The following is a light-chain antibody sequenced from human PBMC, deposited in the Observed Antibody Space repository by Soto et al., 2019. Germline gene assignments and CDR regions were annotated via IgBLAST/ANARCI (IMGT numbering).Light chain of an antibody. J-gene: IGLJ2*01. CDR2: DNT. CDR1: SSNIGTGYD. V-gene: IGLV1-40*01. CDR3: QSYDSSLSGVL. Sequence: QSVLTQPPSVSGAPGQRVTISCTGSSSNIGTGYDVHWYQHLPGTAPKLLIYDNTNRPSGVPDRFSGSKSGTSASLAITGLQAEDEADYYCQSYDSSLSGVLFGGGTKVTVL.